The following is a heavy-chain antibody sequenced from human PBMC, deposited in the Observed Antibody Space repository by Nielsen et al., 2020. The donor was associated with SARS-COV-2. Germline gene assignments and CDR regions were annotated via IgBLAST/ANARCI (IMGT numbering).Heavy chain of an antibody. D-gene: IGHD1-26*01. V-gene: IGHV3-7*03. CDR2: IKQDGSEK. CDR3: AKIGGSYWNYYYYGMDV. CDR1: GFTFSSYW. Sequence: GESLKISCAASGFTFSSYWMSWVRQAPGKGLEWVANIKQDGSEKYYVDSVKGRFTISRDNAKNSLYLQMNSLRAEDTAVYYCAKIGGSYWNYYYYGMDVWGQGTTVTVSS. J-gene: IGHJ6*02.